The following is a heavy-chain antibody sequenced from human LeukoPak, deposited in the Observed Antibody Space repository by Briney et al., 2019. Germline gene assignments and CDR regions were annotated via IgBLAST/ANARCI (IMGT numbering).Heavy chain of an antibody. Sequence: GGSLRLSCAAPGFTFSSYWMSWVRQAPGKGLEWVANIKQDGSEKYYVDSVKGRFTISRDNAKNSLYLQMNSLRAEDTAVYYYARDLRGYSGYDLPDYWGQGTLVTVSS. CDR1: GFTFSSYW. CDR2: IKQDGSEK. V-gene: IGHV3-7*05. CDR3: ARDLRGYSGYDLPDY. J-gene: IGHJ4*02. D-gene: IGHD5-12*01.